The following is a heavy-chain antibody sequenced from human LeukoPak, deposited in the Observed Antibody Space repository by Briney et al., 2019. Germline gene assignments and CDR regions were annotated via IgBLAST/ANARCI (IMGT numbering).Heavy chain of an antibody. CDR2: ISWNSGSI. CDR3: AKDIAADTAQGDDAFDI. CDR1: GFTFDDYA. V-gene: IGHV3-9*01. J-gene: IGHJ3*02. Sequence: PGGSLRLSCAASGFTFDDYAMHWVRQAPGKGLEGVSGISWNSGSIGYADSVKGRFTISRDNAKNSLYLQMNSLRAEDTALYYCAKDIAADTAQGDDAFDIWGQGTMVTVSS. D-gene: IGHD5-18*01.